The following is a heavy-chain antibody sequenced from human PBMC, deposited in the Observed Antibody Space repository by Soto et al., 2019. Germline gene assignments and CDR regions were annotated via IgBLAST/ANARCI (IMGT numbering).Heavy chain of an antibody. V-gene: IGHV1-2*07. CDR2: INPVSGRA. Sequence: QVQLVQSGAEVKKPGASVKVSCKASGYTFTDYYIHWVRQAPGQGLECMAWINPVSGRADYAHKFLIRGTGTRDTAVSKAYFDSTCLTFDYTAIYWRPRDDVGDLSSYDDGDQGTMVIVSS. CDR1: GYTFTDYY. CDR3: PRDDVGDLSSYDD. J-gene: IGHJ3*01. D-gene: IGHD1-26*01.